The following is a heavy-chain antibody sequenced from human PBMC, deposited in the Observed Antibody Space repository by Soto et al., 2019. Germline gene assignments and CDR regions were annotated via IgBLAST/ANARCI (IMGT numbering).Heavy chain of an antibody. V-gene: IGHV4-30-4*01. Sequence: PSETLSLTCTVSGASISSGDFYWSWIRQPPGKGLEWIGYIFYSGTTSYNPSLKSRLTISVDTSKNQFSLKLRSVTAADTAVYYCARDLFIGGWFGPWGQGTLVTVSS. D-gene: IGHD3-16*01. CDR2: IFYSGTT. CDR3: ARDLFIGGWFGP. CDR1: GASISSGDFY. J-gene: IGHJ5*02.